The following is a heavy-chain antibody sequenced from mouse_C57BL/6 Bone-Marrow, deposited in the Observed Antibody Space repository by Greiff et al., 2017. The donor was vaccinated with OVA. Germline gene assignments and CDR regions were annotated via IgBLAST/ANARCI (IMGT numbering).Heavy chain of an antibody. D-gene: IGHD1-1*01. V-gene: IGHV1-19*01. CDR1: GYTFTDYY. CDR2: INPYNGGT. Sequence: EVQLQQSGPVLVKPGASVKMSCKASGYTFTDYYMNWVKQSHGKSLEWIGVINPYNGGTSYNQKFKGKATLTVDKSSSTAYMELNSLTSEDSAVYYCARGGAYGRSRNGAMDYWGQGTSVTVSS. CDR3: ARGGAYGRSRNGAMDY. J-gene: IGHJ4*01.